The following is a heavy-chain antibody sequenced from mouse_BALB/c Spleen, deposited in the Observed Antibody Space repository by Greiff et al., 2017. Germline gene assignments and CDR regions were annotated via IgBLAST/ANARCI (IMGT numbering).Heavy chain of an antibody. D-gene: IGHD1-1*01. Sequence: VQLQQSAAELARPGPSVKMSCKASGYTFTSYTMHWVKQRPGQGLEWIGYINPSSGYTEYNQKFKDKTTLTADKSSSTAYMQLSSLTSEDSAVYYCARGGSSYRWYFDVWGAGTTVTVSS. CDR2: INPSSGYT. V-gene: IGHV1-4*02. CDR3: ARGGSSYRWYFDV. CDR1: GYTFTSYT. J-gene: IGHJ1*01.